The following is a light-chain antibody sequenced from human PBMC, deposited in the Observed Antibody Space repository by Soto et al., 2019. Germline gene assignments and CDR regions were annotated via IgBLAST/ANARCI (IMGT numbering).Light chain of an antibody. CDR1: QSISSW. Sequence: DLQMTQSPSTLSSSLGDSVTITCRASQSISSWLAWYQQKPGKAPKLLIYDASSLESGVQSRFSGSGSGTEFTLTIRSLQPDDFATYYCKQYNSYWTFGQGTKVDIK. V-gene: IGKV1-5*01. CDR2: DAS. CDR3: KQYNSYWT. J-gene: IGKJ1*01.